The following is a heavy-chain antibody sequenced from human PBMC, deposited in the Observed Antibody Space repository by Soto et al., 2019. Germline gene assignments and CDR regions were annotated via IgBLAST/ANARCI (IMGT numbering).Heavy chain of an antibody. D-gene: IGHD3-3*01. CDR1: GFTFSTYA. CDR3: GRWSYLDY. V-gene: IGHV3-30-3*01. CDR2: VTSDGSNK. J-gene: IGHJ4*02. Sequence: EGSLRLSCAASGFTFSTYALHWVRQAPGKGLEWVATVTSDGSNKYHADSVEGRFTISRDDSKNTLYLQLNSLRAEDTAVYYCGRWSYLDYWGQGTRVTVSS.